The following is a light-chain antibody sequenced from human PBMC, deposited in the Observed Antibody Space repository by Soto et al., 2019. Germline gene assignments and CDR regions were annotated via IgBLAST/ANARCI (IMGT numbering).Light chain of an antibody. CDR1: SSDVGSYKL. J-gene: IGLJ7*01. V-gene: IGLV2-23*02. Sequence: QSALTQPASVSGSPGQSITISCTGTSSDVGSYKLVSWYQQHPGKAPKLMISEVSKRPSGISDRFSGSKSGSTASLTISGLQADDEADYCCCSYAGTSTHTVFGGGTQLTVL. CDR3: CSYAGTSTHTV. CDR2: EVS.